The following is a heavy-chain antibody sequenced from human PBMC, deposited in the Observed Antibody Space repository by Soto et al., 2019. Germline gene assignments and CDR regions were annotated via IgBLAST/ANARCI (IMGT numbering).Heavy chain of an antibody. CDR2: VNPNSGNT. CDR1: GYTFTSYD. V-gene: IGHV1-8*01. J-gene: IGHJ4*02. CDR3: ARDSTISDYYDSSGYFDY. D-gene: IGHD3-22*01. Sequence: ASVKVSCKASGYTFTSYDINWVRQATGQGLEWMGWVNPNSGNTGYAQKFQGRVTMTRNTSISTAYMELSSLRSEDTAVYYCARDSTISDYYDSSGYFDYWGQGTLVTVSS.